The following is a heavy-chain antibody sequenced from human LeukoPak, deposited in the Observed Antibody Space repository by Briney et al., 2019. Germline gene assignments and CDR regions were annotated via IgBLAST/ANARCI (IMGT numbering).Heavy chain of an antibody. V-gene: IGHV3-30-3*01. CDR3: ARDLGSGLLYYFDY. CDR2: ISYDGSNK. J-gene: IGHJ4*02. CDR1: GFTFSSYA. Sequence: GGSLRLSCAASGFTFSSYAMHWVRQAPGKGLEWVAVISYDGSNKYYADSVKGRFTISRDNSKNTLYLQMNSLRAEDTAVYYCARDLGSGLLYYFDYWGQGTLVTVSS. D-gene: IGHD3-3*01.